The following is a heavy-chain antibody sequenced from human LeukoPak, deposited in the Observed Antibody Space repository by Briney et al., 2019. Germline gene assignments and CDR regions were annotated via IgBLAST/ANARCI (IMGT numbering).Heavy chain of an antibody. CDR3: ARLLHFERSVYRPVDF. V-gene: IGHV3-7*01. Sequence: PGGSLRLSCAASGFTFSSHSMSWVRQAPAKRLEWVANVREDGSEINYADSVKGRFTISRDNARNSLYLQMNILRAEDTAIYFCARLLHFERSVYRPVDFWGQGTLVSVSP. D-gene: IGHD3-22*01. CDR1: GFTFSSHS. CDR2: VREDGSEI. J-gene: IGHJ4*02.